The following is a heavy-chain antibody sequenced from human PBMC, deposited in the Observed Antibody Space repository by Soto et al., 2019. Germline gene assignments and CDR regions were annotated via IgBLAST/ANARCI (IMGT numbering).Heavy chain of an antibody. Sequence: GGSLRLSCAASGFTFSSYAMHWVRQAPGKGLEWVAVISYDGSNKYYADSVKGRFTISRDNSKNTLYLQMNSLRAEDTAVYYCARGAVAGWVYYYGMDVWGQGTTVTVSS. V-gene: IGHV3-30-3*01. CDR1: GFTFSSYA. CDR2: ISYDGSNK. CDR3: ARGAVAGWVYYYGMDV. J-gene: IGHJ6*02. D-gene: IGHD6-19*01.